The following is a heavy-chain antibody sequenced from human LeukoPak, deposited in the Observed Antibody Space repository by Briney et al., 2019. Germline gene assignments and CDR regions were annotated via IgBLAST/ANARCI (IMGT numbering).Heavy chain of an antibody. CDR1: GGSFSGYF. CDR3: ASRYPDL. CDR2: IKHTGST. Sequence: PSETLSLTCTVYGGSFSGYFWSWVRQPPGKGLEWIGDIKHTGSTNYNPSLKSRVTISVDSSKNQFSLKLSSVTAADSAVYYCASRYPDLWGRGTLVTVSS. J-gene: IGHJ2*01. V-gene: IGHV4-34*01.